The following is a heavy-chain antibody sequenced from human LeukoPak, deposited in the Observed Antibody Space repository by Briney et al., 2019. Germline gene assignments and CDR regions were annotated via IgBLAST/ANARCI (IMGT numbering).Heavy chain of an antibody. CDR2: MNPNSGNT. CDR3: ARGGLGYYYDIGDY. J-gene: IGHJ4*02. Sequence: ASVKVSCKASGYTFISYDINWGRQATGQGLEWMGWMNPNSGNTGYAQKFQGRVTMTRNTSISTAYMELSSLRSEDTAVYYCARGGLGYYYDIGDYWGQGTLVTVSS. D-gene: IGHD3-22*01. CDR1: GYTFISYD. V-gene: IGHV1-8*01.